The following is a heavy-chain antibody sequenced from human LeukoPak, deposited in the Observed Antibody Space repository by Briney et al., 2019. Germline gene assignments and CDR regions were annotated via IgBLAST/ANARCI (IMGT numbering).Heavy chain of an antibody. D-gene: IGHD1-14*01. Sequence: GASVKVSCKASGYTFTSYGISWVRQAPGQGLEWMGWISAYNGNTNYAQKLQGRVTMTTDTSTSTAYMELRSLRSDDTAVYYCASIANPDHYYWYFDLWGRGTLVTVSS. V-gene: IGHV1-18*01. CDR3: ASIANPDHYYWYFDL. J-gene: IGHJ2*01. CDR1: GYTFTSYG. CDR2: ISAYNGNT.